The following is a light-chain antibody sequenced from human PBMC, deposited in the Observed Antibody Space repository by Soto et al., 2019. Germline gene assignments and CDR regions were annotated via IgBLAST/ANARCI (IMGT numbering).Light chain of an antibody. J-gene: IGLJ3*02. V-gene: IGLV1-47*01. Sequence: QSVLTQPPSASGTPGQRVTISCSGSSCNIGSNFVYWYHQLPGTAPKPLIFRNNQRPSGVPDRFSCCKSGTAASLAIRVLPSEAEDDDDCAACYDSLSGWVFGAGTKVTVL. CDR1: SCNIGSNF. CDR3: AACYDSLSGWV. CDR2: RNN.